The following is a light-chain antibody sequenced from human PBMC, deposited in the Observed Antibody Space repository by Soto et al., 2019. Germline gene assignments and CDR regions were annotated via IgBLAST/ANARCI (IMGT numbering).Light chain of an antibody. J-gene: IGKJ1*01. CDR2: GAS. CDR3: QQYHNWPAWT. CDR1: KHLISN. Sequence: EIVMTQSPATLSVFPGERATVSCRSSKHLISNLAWYQQQPGQAPSLLIYGASTREKGVPARFSGSGSGTEFTLTLSSLQYEDSAVYYCQQYHNWPAWTFGQGT. V-gene: IGKV3-15*01.